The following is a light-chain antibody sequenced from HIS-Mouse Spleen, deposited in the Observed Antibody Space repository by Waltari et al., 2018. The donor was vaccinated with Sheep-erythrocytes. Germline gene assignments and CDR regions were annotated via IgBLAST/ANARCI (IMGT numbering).Light chain of an antibody. V-gene: IGLV2-8*01. J-gene: IGLJ3*02. CDR1: SSDVGGYNY. CDR2: EVS. CDR3: SSYAGSNNWV. Sequence: QSALTQPPSASGSPGQSVTISCTGTSSDVGGYNYVSWYQQHPGKAPKLMIYEVSKRRSGVPVRFSGSKPGNTASLTVSGLQAEDEADYYCSSYAGSNNWVFGGGTKLTVL.